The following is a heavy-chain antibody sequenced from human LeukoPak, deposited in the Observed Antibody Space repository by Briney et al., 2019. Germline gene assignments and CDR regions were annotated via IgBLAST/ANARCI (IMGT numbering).Heavy chain of an antibody. Sequence: GRSLRPSCAASGFTFDDYAMHWVRQAPGKGLEWVSGISWNSGSIGYADSVKGRFTISRDNAKNSLYLQMNSLRAEDTALYYCAKDGSGYYSFDYWGQGTLVTVSS. J-gene: IGHJ4*02. CDR3: AKDGSGYYSFDY. D-gene: IGHD3-3*01. CDR1: GFTFDDYA. V-gene: IGHV3-9*01. CDR2: ISWNSGSI.